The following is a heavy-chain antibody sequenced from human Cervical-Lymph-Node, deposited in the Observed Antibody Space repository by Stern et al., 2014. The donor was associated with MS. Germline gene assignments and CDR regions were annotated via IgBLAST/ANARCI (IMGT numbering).Heavy chain of an antibody. J-gene: IGHJ4*02. V-gene: IGHV3-53*01. CDR2: IYSDGRT. D-gene: IGHD3-3*01. Sequence: EQLVQSGGGLVQPGGSLRLSCAVSGFSVSTNYMNWVRQAPGKGLECVSIIYSDGRTSYADSVKGRFSISRDDSKNTLYLEMNSLRAEDTAVYYCARAGVWDVLDNWGQGTLVTVSS. CDR3: ARAGVWDVLDN. CDR1: GFSVSTNY.